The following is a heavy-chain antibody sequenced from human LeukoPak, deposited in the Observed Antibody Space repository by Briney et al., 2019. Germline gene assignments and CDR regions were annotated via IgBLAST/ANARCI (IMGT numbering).Heavy chain of an antibody. V-gene: IGHV4-39*07. J-gene: IGHJ5*02. CDR1: GGSISSSCYY. D-gene: IGHD3-3*01. Sequence: AETLTLTCTVSGGSISSSCYYWGWIRQPLGKGREWFGSIYYSGSTYYSPSIKSRVTISVDTSKNQFSLKLSSVTAADTAVYYCASSTIFGVVANWFDPWGQGTLVTVSS. CDR3: ASSTIFGVVANWFDP. CDR2: IYYSGST.